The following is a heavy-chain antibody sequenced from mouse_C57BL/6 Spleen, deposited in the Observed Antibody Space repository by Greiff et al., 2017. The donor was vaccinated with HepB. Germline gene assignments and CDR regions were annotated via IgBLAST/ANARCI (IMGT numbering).Heavy chain of an antibody. CDR1: GYSFTGYY. CDR2: INPSTGGT. V-gene: IGHV1-42*01. CDR3: AREGYDGGTFAY. J-gene: IGHJ3*01. Sequence: EVQGVESGPELVKPGASVKISCKASGYSFTGYYMNWVKQSPEKSLEWIGEINPSTGGTTYNQKFKAKATLTVDKSSSTAYMQLKSLTSEDSAVYYCAREGYDGGTFAYWGQGTLVTVSA. D-gene: IGHD2-2*01.